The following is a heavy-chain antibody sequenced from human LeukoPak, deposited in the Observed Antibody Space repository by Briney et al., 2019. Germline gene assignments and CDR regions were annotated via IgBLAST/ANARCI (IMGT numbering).Heavy chain of an antibody. CDR1: GYTFTSYG. Sequence: ASVKVSCKASGYTFTSYGISWVRQAPGQGLEWMGWISAYNGNTNYAQKLQGRVTMTTDTSTSTAYMELRSLRSDDTAVYYCARVAGIEQWLVSYYYYMDVWGKGTTVTISS. CDR2: ISAYNGNT. CDR3: ARVAGIEQWLVSYYYYMDV. V-gene: IGHV1-18*01. D-gene: IGHD6-19*01. J-gene: IGHJ6*03.